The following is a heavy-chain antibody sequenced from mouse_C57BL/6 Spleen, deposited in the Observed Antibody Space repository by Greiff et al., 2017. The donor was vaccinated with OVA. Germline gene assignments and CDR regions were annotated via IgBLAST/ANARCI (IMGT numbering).Heavy chain of an antibody. D-gene: IGHD2-3*01. CDR1: GFTFSDYG. CDR2: ISSGSSTI. Sequence: DVMLVESGGGLVKPGGSLKLSCAASGFTFSDYGMHWVRQAPEKGLEWVAYISSGSSTIYYADTVKGRFTISRDNAKNTLFLQMTSLRSEDTAMYYCARTMMVTLYYAMDYWGQGTSVTVSS. CDR3: ARTMMVTLYYAMDY. J-gene: IGHJ4*01. V-gene: IGHV5-17*01.